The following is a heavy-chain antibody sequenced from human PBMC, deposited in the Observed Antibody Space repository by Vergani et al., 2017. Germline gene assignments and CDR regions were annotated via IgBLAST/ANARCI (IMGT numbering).Heavy chain of an antibody. Sequence: QVQLQESGPGLVKPSQTLFLTCSVSGDSISSGVYYWNWIRQHPGKGLEWIGYIYSTGSTRHNPSLRRRINMSVDTSKNQFSLKLNSVTAADTAMYYCARMGGYDEGDAFRIGYFDSWGPGILVTVSS. CDR3: ARMGGYDEGDAFRIGYFDS. V-gene: IGHV4-31*03. CDR2: IYSTGST. CDR1: GDSISSGVYY. D-gene: IGHD3-22*01. J-gene: IGHJ4*02.